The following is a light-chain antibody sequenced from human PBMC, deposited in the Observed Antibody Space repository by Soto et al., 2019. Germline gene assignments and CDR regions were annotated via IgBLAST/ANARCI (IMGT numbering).Light chain of an antibody. CDR2: DAS. CDR3: QQYNSYPRT. CDR1: QSISSW. V-gene: IGKV1-5*01. Sequence: DIQMTQSPSTLSASVRDRVTITCRASQSISSWLAWYQQNPGKAPKLLIYDASSLESGVPSRFSGSGSGKEFTLAISSLQPDDFATYYCQQYNSYPRTFGQGTKVEIK. J-gene: IGKJ1*01.